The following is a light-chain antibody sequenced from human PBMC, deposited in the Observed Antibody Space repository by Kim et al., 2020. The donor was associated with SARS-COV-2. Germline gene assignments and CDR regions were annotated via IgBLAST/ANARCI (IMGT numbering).Light chain of an antibody. CDR3: SSFTTRSTLV. CDR1: SSNIGSYNY. J-gene: IGLJ3*02. Sequence: QSVLTQPASVSGSPGQSISISCTGTSSNIGSYNYVSWHQQHPGKAPKLMIYDVNKRPSGISSRFSGSKSGSTASLTISGLQAEDEADYYCSSFTTRSTLVFGGGTKVTFL. CDR2: DVN. V-gene: IGLV2-14*03.